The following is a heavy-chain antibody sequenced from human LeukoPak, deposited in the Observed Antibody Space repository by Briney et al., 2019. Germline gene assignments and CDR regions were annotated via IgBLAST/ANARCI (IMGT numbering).Heavy chain of an antibody. Sequence: GGSLRLSCAASGFTFSSYWMSWVRQAPGKGLEWVANIKQDGSEKYYVDSVKGRFTISRDNAKNSLYLQMNSLRDEDTAVYYCARGATILLYDAFDIWGQGTMVTVSS. J-gene: IGHJ3*02. D-gene: IGHD3-10*01. V-gene: IGHV3-7*01. CDR3: ARGATILLYDAFDI. CDR1: GFTFSSYW. CDR2: IKQDGSEK.